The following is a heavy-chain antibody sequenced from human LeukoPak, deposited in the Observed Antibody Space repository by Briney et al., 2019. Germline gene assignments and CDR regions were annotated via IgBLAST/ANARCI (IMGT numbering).Heavy chain of an antibody. CDR2: ISGSGGST. Sequence: PPGGSLRLSCAASGFTFSSYAMSWVRQAPGKGLEWVSAISGSGGSTYYADSVKGRFTISRDNSKNTLYLQMNSLRAEDTAVYCCAKDRVPPEYYDFWSGYSATPGFDYWGQGTLVTVSS. J-gene: IGHJ4*02. CDR3: AKDRVPPEYYDFWSGYSATPGFDY. V-gene: IGHV3-23*01. CDR1: GFTFSSYA. D-gene: IGHD3-3*01.